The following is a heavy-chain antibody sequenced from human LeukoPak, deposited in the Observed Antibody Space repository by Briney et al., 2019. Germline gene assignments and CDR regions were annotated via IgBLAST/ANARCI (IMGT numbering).Heavy chain of an antibody. CDR1: GGTFSSYA. CDR3: ARDLVGRSDGEYSSSYGAFDI. D-gene: IGHD6-6*01. CDR2: IIPIFGTA. J-gene: IGHJ3*02. Sequence: GASVKVSCKASGGTFSSYAISWVRQAPGQGLEWMGGIIPIFGTANYAQKFQGRVTITTDESTSTAYMELSSLRSEDTAVYYCARDLVGRSDGEYSSSYGAFDIWGQGTMVTVSS. V-gene: IGHV1-69*05.